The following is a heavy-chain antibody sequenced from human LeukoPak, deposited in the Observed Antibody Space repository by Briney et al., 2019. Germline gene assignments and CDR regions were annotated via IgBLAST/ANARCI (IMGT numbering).Heavy chain of an antibody. D-gene: IGHD6-19*01. V-gene: IGHV3-23*01. CDR1: GFTFSSHW. CDR3: AKSRYSSGWSSYYFDY. CDR2: ISGSGGST. Sequence: PGGSLRLSCAASGFTFSSHWMSWVRQAPGKGLEWVSAISGSGGSTYYADSVKGRFTISRDNSKNTLYLQMNSLRAEDTAVYYCAKSRYSSGWSSYYFDYWGQGTLVTVSS. J-gene: IGHJ4*02.